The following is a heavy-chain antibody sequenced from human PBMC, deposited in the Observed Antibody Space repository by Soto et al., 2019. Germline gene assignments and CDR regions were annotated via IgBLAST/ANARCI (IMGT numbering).Heavy chain of an antibody. Sequence: SETLSLTCGVSGYSISSGYYLGWIRQPPGKGLEWIGSIYHSGSTYYNPSLKSRVTISVDTSKNQFSLKLSSVTAADTAVYYCARVYEQQLVPYYFDYWGQGTLVTVSS. CDR2: IYHSGST. D-gene: IGHD6-13*01. J-gene: IGHJ4*02. V-gene: IGHV4-38-2*01. CDR1: GYSISSGYY. CDR3: ARVYEQQLVPYYFDY.